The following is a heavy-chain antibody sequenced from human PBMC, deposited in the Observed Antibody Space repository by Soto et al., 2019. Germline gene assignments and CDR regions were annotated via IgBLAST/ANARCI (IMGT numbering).Heavy chain of an antibody. Sequence: QVQLVQSGAEVKKPGASVKFYCKASGYTFTGYYMHWVRQAPGQGLEWLGWINPNSGGTNYAQKFQGRVTMTRDTSISTAYMELSRLISDVTAVYYGARVGGTIEAFDLCGHGTMVTVSS. CDR1: GYTFTGYY. CDR2: INPNSGGT. CDR3: ARVGGTIEAFDL. J-gene: IGHJ3*01. D-gene: IGHD3-16*01. V-gene: IGHV1-2*02.